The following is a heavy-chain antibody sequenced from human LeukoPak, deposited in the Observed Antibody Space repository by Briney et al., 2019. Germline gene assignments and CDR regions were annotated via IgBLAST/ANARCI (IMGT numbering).Heavy chain of an antibody. Sequence: SETLSLTCTVSGGSISGFYWSWIRQPPGKGLEWIGYIYYTGSTNYNPSLKSRVTISVDTPKNQFSLKLSSVTAADTAVYYCARGWSNRITMIDENAFDIWGQGTMVTVSS. CDR2: IYYTGST. V-gene: IGHV4-59*12. CDR1: GGSISGFY. CDR3: ARGWSNRITMIDENAFDI. D-gene: IGHD3-22*01. J-gene: IGHJ3*02.